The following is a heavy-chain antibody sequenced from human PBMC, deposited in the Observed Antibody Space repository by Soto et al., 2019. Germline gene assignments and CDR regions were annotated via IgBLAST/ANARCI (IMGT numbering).Heavy chain of an antibody. Sequence: EVQLLEPGGGLVQPGGSLRLFCAASGFTFSSYAMRWVRQAPVKGLEWVSAISGSGDSTYYADSVKGRFTISRDNSKNTLYLQMNSLRDEDTAVYYCARRGSGSYYDYWGQGTLVTVSS. CDR3: ARRGSGSYYDY. J-gene: IGHJ4*02. CDR2: ISGSGDST. CDR1: GFTFSSYA. V-gene: IGHV3-23*01. D-gene: IGHD1-26*01.